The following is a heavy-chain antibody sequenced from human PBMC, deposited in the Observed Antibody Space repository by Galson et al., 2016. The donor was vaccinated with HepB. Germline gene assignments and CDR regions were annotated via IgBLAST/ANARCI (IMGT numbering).Heavy chain of an antibody. Sequence: QSGAEVKKPGESLKISCKASGYTFSTYWIGWVRQLPGKDLEWMGVIYPSDSDTRYSPSFQGQVTISADKSISTAYLQWNSLKASDTAIYYCARDLTPILWGQGTLVTVSS. CDR1: GYTFSTYW. J-gene: IGHJ4*02. CDR2: IYPSDSDT. D-gene: IGHD3-9*01. V-gene: IGHV5-51*01. CDR3: ARDLTPIL.